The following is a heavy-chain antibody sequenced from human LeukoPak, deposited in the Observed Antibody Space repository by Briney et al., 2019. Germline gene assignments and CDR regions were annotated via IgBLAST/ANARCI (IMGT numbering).Heavy chain of an antibody. J-gene: IGHJ6*02. Sequence: GESLKISCKGSGYSFTSYWIGWVRQMPGKGLEWMGIIYPAESDTRYSPSFQGQVPISADKTISTAYLQWRSLKASDTAMYYCATSDSTRNYGMDVWGQGTTVTVSS. CDR2: IYPAESDT. D-gene: IGHD6-13*01. V-gene: IGHV5-51*01. CDR1: GYSFTSYW. CDR3: ATSDSTRNYGMDV.